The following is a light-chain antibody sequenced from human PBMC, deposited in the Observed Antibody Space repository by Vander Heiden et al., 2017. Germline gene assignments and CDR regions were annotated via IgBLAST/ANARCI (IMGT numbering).Light chain of an antibody. V-gene: IGLV2-23*02. CDR1: SSDVGSYNL. J-gene: IGLJ3*02. CDR2: EVS. Sequence: QSALTQPASVSASPGHSISISCTGTSSDVGSYNLVSWYQQHPCKAPKLMIYEVSKRPSGVSNRFSGSKSGNTASLTISGLQAEDEADYYCCSYAGSSTPGVFGGGTKLTVL. CDR3: CSYAGSSTPGV.